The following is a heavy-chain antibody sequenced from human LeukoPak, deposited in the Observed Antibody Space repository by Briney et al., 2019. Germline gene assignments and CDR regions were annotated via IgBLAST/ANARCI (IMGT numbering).Heavy chain of an antibody. CDR1: GGSISSYY. J-gene: IGHJ4*02. CDR2: IYYSGST. Sequence: SETLSLTCTVSGGSISSYYWSWIRQPPGKELEWIGYIYYSGSTNYNPSLKSRVTISVDTSKNQFSLNLTSVTAADTAVYYCARGSSSSYVDYWGQGTLVTVSS. CDR3: ARGSSSSYVDY. D-gene: IGHD6-13*01. V-gene: IGHV4-59*01.